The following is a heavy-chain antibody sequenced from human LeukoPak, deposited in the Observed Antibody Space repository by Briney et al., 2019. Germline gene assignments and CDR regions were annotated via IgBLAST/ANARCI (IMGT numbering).Heavy chain of an antibody. CDR2: ISSSSSYI. CDR3: ARDRVDSSGWYSYRAFDI. Sequence: PGGSLRLSCAASGFTFSSYSMNWVRQAPGKGLEWVSSISSSSSYIYYADSVKGRFTISRDNAKNSLYLQINSLRAEDTAVYYCARDRVDSSGWYSYRAFDIWGQGTMVTVSS. V-gene: IGHV3-21*01. J-gene: IGHJ3*02. D-gene: IGHD6-19*01. CDR1: GFTFSSYS.